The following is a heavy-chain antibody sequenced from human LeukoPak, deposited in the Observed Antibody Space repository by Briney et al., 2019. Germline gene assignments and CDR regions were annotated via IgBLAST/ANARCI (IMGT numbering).Heavy chain of an antibody. CDR3: AKDRCSNGIGCYYYYMDV. J-gene: IGHJ6*03. CDR2: IQKDGSNE. Sequence: GGSLRLSCAASGFTFSSYGMHWVRQAPGKGLEWVAYIQKDGSNEQYADAVRGRFRISRDSSKNILYLQMNSLRAEDTAVYYCAKDRCSNGIGCYYYYMDVWGKGTTVTISS. D-gene: IGHD2-8*01. V-gene: IGHV3-30*02. CDR1: GFTFSSYG.